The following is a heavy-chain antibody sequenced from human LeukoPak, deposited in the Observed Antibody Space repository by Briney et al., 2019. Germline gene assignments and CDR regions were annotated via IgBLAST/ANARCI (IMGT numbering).Heavy chain of an antibody. D-gene: IGHD3-10*01. Sequence: PSETLSLNCTVSGGSISSYYWSWIRQPPGKGLEWIGYIYYSGSTNYNPSLKSRVTISVDTSKNQFSLKLSSVTAADTAVYYCARTYYYGSGSYSLDYWGQGTLVTVSS. J-gene: IGHJ4*02. V-gene: IGHV4-59*01. CDR3: ARTYYYGSGSYSLDY. CDR1: GGSISSYY. CDR2: IYYSGST.